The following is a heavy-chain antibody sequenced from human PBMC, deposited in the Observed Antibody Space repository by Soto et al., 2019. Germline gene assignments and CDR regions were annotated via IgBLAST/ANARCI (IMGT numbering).Heavy chain of an antibody. CDR1: GGSFSGYY. D-gene: IGHD4-17*01. Sequence: PSETLSLTCAVYGGSFSGYYWSWIRQPPGKGLEWIGEINHSGNTNYNPSLKSRVTISVDTSKNQFSLNLTSVTAADTAVYYCARATTGIDYWGQGTLVTVSS. CDR3: ARATTGIDY. CDR2: INHSGNT. J-gene: IGHJ4*02. V-gene: IGHV4-34*01.